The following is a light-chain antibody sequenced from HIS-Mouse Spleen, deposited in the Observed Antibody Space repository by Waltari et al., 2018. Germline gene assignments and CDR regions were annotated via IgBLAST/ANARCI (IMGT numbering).Light chain of an antibody. J-gene: IGLJ2*01. CDR3: QAWDSSYSV. V-gene: IGLV3-1*01. CDR2: QDS. CDR1: KLGEKY. Sequence: SYELTQPPSVSVSPGQTASITCSGDKLGEKYACWYQQKPGQSPVLVSYQDSKRPAGIPERFSGSNSGNTATLTISGTQAMDEADYYCQAWDSSYSVFGGGTKLTVL.